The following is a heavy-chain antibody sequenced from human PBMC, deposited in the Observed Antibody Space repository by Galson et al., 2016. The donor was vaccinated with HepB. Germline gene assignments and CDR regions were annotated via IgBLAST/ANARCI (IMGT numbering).Heavy chain of an antibody. CDR2: ISTSSSSI. CDR3: ARIIKTGTTSHFDY. V-gene: IGHV3-21*01. CDR1: GITFNTYN. Sequence: SLRLSCAASGITFNTYNMVWVRQAPGKGLEWVSYISTSSSSISYRDSVKGRFTISRDNTKNSLYLQLNSLRAEDTAVYYCARIIKTGTTSHFDYWGQGTLVTVSS. D-gene: IGHD1-7*01. J-gene: IGHJ4*02.